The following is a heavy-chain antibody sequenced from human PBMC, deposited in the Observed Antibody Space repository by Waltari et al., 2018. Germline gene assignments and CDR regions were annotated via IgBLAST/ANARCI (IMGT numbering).Heavy chain of an antibody. V-gene: IGHV3-30*03. Sequence: GLQWVADISYDGTNKSYADSVKGRFTISRDKSKNTVYLQVNSLRAEDTAMYYCARGGSEGAFDMWGQGTKVTVSS. J-gene: IGHJ3*02. D-gene: IGHD6-25*01. CDR2: ISYDGTNK. CDR3: ARGGSEGAFDM.